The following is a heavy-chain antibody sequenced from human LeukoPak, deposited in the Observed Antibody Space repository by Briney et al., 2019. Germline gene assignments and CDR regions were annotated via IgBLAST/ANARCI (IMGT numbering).Heavy chain of an antibody. J-gene: IGHJ4*02. D-gene: IGHD6-19*01. Sequence: GGSLKLSCAASGLTFSGSAIHWVRQASGKGLEWVGRIRSKANSYATAYTASVQGRFTISRDDSKNTAYLQMNSLKTGDTAVYYCTTWRSSGFSYWGQGTLVTVSS. V-gene: IGHV3-73*01. CDR3: TTWRSSGFSY. CDR1: GLTFSGSA. CDR2: IRSKANSYAT.